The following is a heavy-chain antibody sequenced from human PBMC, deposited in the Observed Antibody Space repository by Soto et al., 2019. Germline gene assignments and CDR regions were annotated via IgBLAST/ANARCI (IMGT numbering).Heavy chain of an antibody. CDR3: ASTFCSGGSCYS. J-gene: IGHJ4*02. Sequence: QVQLVQSGAEVKKPGASVKVSCKASGYPFTSYAMHWVRQAPGQRLEWMGWINAGNGNTKYSQKFQGRVTITRDTSGSTADMELSSLSSEDTAVYYCASTFCSGGSCYSWGRGTLVTVSS. V-gene: IGHV1-3*01. CDR2: INAGNGNT. CDR1: GYPFTSYA. D-gene: IGHD2-15*01.